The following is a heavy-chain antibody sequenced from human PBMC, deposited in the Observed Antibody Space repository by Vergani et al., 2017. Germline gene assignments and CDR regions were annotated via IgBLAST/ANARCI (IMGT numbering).Heavy chain of an antibody. J-gene: IGHJ6*02. CDR2: IWYDGSNK. CDR3: AKGSGIGSSWYGPYYYYGMDV. D-gene: IGHD6-13*01. CDR1: GFTFSSYG. Sequence: QVQLVESGGGVVQPGRSLRLSCAASGFTFSSYGMHWVRQAPGKGLEWVAVIWYDGSNKYYADSVKGRFTISRDNSKNTLYLQMNSLRAEDTAVYYCAKGSGIGSSWYGPYYYYGMDVWGQGTTVTVSS. V-gene: IGHV3-33*06.